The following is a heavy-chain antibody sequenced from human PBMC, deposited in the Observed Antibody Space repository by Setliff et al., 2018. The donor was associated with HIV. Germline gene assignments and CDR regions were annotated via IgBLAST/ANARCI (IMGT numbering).Heavy chain of an antibody. D-gene: IGHD3-9*01. CDR3: ARVATGPEAFDI. CDR1: GGSINNYY. CDR2: VHSTGST. J-gene: IGHJ3*02. V-gene: IGHV4-59*01. Sequence: ASETLSLTCTVSGGSINNYYWSWIRQPPGRGLEWIGYVHSTGSTNCKSSLKSRVTISVDTSKNQFFLKLNSVTAADTAVYYCARVATGPEAFDIWGQGTMVTVSS.